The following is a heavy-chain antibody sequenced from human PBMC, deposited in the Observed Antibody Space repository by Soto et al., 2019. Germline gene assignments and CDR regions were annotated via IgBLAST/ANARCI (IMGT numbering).Heavy chain of an antibody. CDR3: ARGWGYFDSSGFPYLYAMDV. D-gene: IGHD3-22*01. CDR1: GFTFSTYW. CDR2: IKEDGSEK. V-gene: IGHV3-7*01. J-gene: IGHJ6*02. Sequence: GGSLRLSCAASGFTFSTYWMSWVRQAPGKGLEWVANIKEDGSEKYYVDSVEGRFTISRDNAKNSLYLQMTSLRAEDTALYYCARGWGYFDSSGFPYLYAMDVWGQGTTVTVSS.